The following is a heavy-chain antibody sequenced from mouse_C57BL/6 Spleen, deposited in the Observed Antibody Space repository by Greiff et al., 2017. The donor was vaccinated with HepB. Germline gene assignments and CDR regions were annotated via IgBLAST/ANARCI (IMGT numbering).Heavy chain of an antibody. J-gene: IGHJ2*01. Sequence: VQLQQSGPELVKPGASVKISCKASGYAFSSSWMNWVKQTPGKGLEWIGRIYPGDGDTNYNGKFKGKATLTADKSSSTAYMQLSSLTSEDSAVYFCARSPIITTVVKCYFDYWGQGTTLTVSS. V-gene: IGHV1-82*01. CDR2: IYPGDGDT. D-gene: IGHD1-1*01. CDR3: ARSPIITTVVKCYFDY. CDR1: GYAFSSSW.